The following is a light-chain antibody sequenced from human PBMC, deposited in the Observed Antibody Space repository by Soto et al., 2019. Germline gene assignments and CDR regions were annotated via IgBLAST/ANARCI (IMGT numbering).Light chain of an antibody. Sequence: SSELTQPPSVSVSPGQTASITCSGDKLGDKYACWYQQKPGQSPVLVIYQDTKRPSGIPERFSGSNSGNTATLTISGTQGMDEADYYCQAWDSSTAVFGTGTKLTVL. CDR3: QAWDSSTAV. J-gene: IGLJ1*01. CDR2: QDT. CDR1: KLGDKY. V-gene: IGLV3-1*01.